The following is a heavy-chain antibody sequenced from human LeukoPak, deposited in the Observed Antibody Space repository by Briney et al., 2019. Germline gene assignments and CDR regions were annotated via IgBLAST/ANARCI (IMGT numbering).Heavy chain of an antibody. Sequence: GESLQIPCKGSGDRFNAYWIAGVRQLPGKGLEWLGITYPDDSATRYSPSFQGQVTISAGKSVRTAYLESSSLKASDTAMYYCARPNITSYYDSRGYDAFDVWGQGAMVTVSS. V-gene: IGHV5-51*01. CDR2: TYPDDSAT. CDR1: GDRFNAYW. D-gene: IGHD3-22*01. J-gene: IGHJ3*01. CDR3: ARPNITSYYDSRGYDAFDV.